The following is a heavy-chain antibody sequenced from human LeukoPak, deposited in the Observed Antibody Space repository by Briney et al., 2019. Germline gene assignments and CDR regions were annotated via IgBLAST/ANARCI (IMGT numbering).Heavy chain of an antibody. Sequence: SETLSLTCAVSGHSISNGYYWGWLRQPPGKGLEWIGSIYHSGSTYYNPSLKSRVTISVDTSKNQISLRLRSVTAADAAVYYCASQYDSSGRYVYWGQGTLVTVSS. V-gene: IGHV4-38-2*01. CDR3: ASQYDSSGRYVY. D-gene: IGHD3-22*01. J-gene: IGHJ4*02. CDR1: GHSISNGYY. CDR2: IYHSGST.